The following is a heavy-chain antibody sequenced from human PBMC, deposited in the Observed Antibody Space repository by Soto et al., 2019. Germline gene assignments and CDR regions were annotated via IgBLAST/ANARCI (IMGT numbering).Heavy chain of an antibody. CDR2: ILYSGTT. J-gene: IGHJ4*02. CDR3: ARNGALDY. D-gene: IGHD2-8*01. CDR1: GGYISSGDYY. Sequence: QVQLQESGPGLVKPSQTLSLTCTVSGGYISSGDYYWSWIRQPPGKGLEWIGYILYSGTTNYNPSIESRLTISVDTSKNQFSLKLTSVTAADAAVYYCARNGALDYWGRGTLVTVSS. V-gene: IGHV4-30-4*01.